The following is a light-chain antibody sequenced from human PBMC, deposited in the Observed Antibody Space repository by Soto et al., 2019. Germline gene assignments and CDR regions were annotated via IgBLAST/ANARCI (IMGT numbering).Light chain of an antibody. CDR3: QQTFTSPST. Sequence: DIHMTQSPSSLSASVGDRVTITCRASRSIGTLLHWYQHKPGKAPNLLISAASNLQSGVPSRFTGSGSGTDFTLTISSLQPGDFATYFCQQTFTSPSTFGRGTQVEIK. J-gene: IGKJ2*01. V-gene: IGKV1-39*01. CDR2: AAS. CDR1: RSIGTL.